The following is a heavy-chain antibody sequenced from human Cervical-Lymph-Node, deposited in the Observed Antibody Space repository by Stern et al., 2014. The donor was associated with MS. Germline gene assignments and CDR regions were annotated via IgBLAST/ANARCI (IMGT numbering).Heavy chain of an antibody. CDR1: GFSLNTDGVA. CDR3: AHRRTAFYFFDY. V-gene: IGHV2-5*02. J-gene: IGHJ4*02. Sequence: QVTLKESGPALVKPTQSLTLTCTFSGFSLNTDGVAVGWIRPPPGKDPAWLAVIFWDDEKKYSPSLQTRLAISMDTSKNQVVLNMANMDPLDTGTYYCAHRRTAFYFFDYWGQGILVTVSS. CDR2: IFWDDEK. D-gene: IGHD3-10*01.